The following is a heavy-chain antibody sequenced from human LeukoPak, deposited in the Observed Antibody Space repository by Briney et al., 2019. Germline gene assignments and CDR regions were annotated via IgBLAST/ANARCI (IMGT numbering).Heavy chain of an antibody. J-gene: IGHJ4*02. CDR1: GDSVSTFY. D-gene: IGHD6-19*01. Sequence: SETLSLTCTVSGDSVSTFYWSWIRQPPGKGLEWIGCIYNSGSTSYNPSLKSRVTISVDTSKNQFSLKLSSVTAADTAVYYCARRSIAVAGTCYFDYWGQGTLVTVSS. CDR2: IYNSGST. V-gene: IGHV4-4*08. CDR3: ARRSIAVAGTCYFDY.